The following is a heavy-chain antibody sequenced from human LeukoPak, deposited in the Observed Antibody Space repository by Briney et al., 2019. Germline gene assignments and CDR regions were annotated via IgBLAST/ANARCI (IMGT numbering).Heavy chain of an antibody. CDR3: ARDAPGSSWYLY. V-gene: IGHV1-69*13. CDR2: IIPIFGTA. D-gene: IGHD6-13*01. J-gene: IGHJ4*02. Sequence: SVKVSCKASGYTFSDYGVSWVRQAPGQGLEWMGGIIPIFGTANHAQKFQGRVTITADESTSTAYMELSSLRSEDTAVYYCARDAPGSSWYLYWGQGTLVTVSS. CDR1: GYTFSDYG.